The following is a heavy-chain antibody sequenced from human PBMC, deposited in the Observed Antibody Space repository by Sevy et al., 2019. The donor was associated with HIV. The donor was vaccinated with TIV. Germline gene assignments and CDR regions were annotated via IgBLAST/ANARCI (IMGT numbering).Heavy chain of an antibody. CDR1: GYTFTGYY. J-gene: IGHJ6*02. D-gene: IGHD2-15*01. CDR3: ARVSSSRSGRTGMDV. V-gene: IGHV1-2*02. CDR2: INPNSGGT. Sequence: ASVKVSCKASGYTFTGYYMHWVRQAPGQGLEWMGWINPNSGGTNYAQKFQGRVTMTRDTSISTAYMELGRLRSDETAVYYCARVSSSRSGRTGMDVWGQGTTVTVSS.